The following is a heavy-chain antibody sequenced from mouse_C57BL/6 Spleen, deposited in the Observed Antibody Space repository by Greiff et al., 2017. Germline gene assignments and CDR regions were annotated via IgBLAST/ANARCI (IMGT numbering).Heavy chain of an antibody. Sequence: VKLQESGAELARPGASVKLSCKASGYTFTSYGISWVKQRTGQGLEWIGEIYPRSGNTYYNEKFKGKATLTADKSSSTAYMELRSLTSEDSAVYFCAHYGNYWFAYWGQGTLVTVSA. V-gene: IGHV1-81*01. J-gene: IGHJ3*01. CDR2: IYPRSGNT. D-gene: IGHD2-1*01. CDR1: GYTFTSYG. CDR3: AHYGNYWFAY.